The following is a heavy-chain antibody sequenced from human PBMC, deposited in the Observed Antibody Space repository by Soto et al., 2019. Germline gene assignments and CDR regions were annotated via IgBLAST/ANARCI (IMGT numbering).Heavy chain of an antibody. CDR1: GGPLSDYY. D-gene: IGHD3-3*01. Sequence: TLSLTCSVSGGPLSDYYWSWVRQPPRKGLEWIGYVYSSGSTNYNSSLESRATISVDSSTNQFSLKLSSVTAADTAIYYCARLKRITIYEVVSAEFYMDVWGKGTTVTVSS. V-gene: IGHV4-59*08. CDR3: ARLKRITIYEVVSAEFYMDV. CDR2: VYSSGST. J-gene: IGHJ6*03.